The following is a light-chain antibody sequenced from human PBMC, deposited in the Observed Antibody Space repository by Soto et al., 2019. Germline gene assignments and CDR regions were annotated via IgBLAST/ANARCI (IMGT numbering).Light chain of an antibody. CDR3: QQYFDVPFT. Sequence: DIVMTQSPDSLAVSLGERATINCKSSQSVSHSSNNKKYLAWYQQKPGQPPQLIIYWASTRESGVPERFSGSGSGTDFTLTISILEAEDVAFYWCQQYFDVPFTFGGGTKVDIK. V-gene: IGKV4-1*01. J-gene: IGKJ4*01. CDR2: WAS. CDR1: QSVSHSSNNKKY.